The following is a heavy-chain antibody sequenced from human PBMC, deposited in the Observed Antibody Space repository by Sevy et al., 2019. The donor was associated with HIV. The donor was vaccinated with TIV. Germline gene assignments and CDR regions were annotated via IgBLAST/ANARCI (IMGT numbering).Heavy chain of an antibody. Sequence: GGSLRLSCAASGFTFSSYSMNWVRQAPGKGLEWVSSISSSSSYIYYADSVKGRFTISRDNAKNSRYLQMNSLRAEDTAVYYCARGPFTLVGATSLGWFDPWGQGTLVTVSS. CDR2: ISSSSSYI. V-gene: IGHV3-21*01. CDR3: ARGPFTLVGATSLGWFDP. J-gene: IGHJ5*02. D-gene: IGHD1-26*01. CDR1: GFTFSSYS.